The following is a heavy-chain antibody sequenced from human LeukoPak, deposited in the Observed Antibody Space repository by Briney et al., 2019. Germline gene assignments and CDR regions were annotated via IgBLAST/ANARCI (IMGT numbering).Heavy chain of an antibody. J-gene: IGHJ5*02. CDR3: ARETYYYDSSGYYGPNWFDP. Sequence: GGSRRLSCAASGFTVSSNYMSWVRQAPGKGLEWVSVIYSGGSTYYADSVKGRFTISRDNSKNTLYLQMNSLRAEDTAVYYCARETYYYDSSGYYGPNWFDPWGQGTLVTVSS. V-gene: IGHV3-53*01. D-gene: IGHD3-22*01. CDR2: IYSGGST. CDR1: GFTVSSNY.